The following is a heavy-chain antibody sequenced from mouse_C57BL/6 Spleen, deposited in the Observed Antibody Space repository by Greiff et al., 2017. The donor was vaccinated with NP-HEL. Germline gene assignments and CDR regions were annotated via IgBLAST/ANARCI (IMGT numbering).Heavy chain of an antibody. J-gene: IGHJ2*01. D-gene: IGHD1-1*01. Sequence: QVQLQQSGAELVKPGASVKISCKASGYAFSSYWMNWVKQRPGKGLEWIGQIYPGDGDTNYNGKFKGKATLTADKSSSTAYMQLSSLTSEDSAVYFCARDDITTVVAPTFHFDYWGQGTTLTDSS. CDR2: IYPGDGDT. CDR1: GYAFSSYW. CDR3: ARDDITTVVAPTFHFDY. V-gene: IGHV1-80*01.